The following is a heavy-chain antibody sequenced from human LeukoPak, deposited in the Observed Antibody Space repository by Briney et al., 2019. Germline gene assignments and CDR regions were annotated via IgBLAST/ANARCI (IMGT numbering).Heavy chain of an antibody. CDR2: IYHSGST. J-gene: IGHJ6*02. V-gene: IGHV4-30-2*01. Sequence: SQTLSLTCTVSGGSISSGGYYWSWIRQPPGKGLEWIGYIYHSGSTYYNPSLKSRVTISVDRSKNQFSLKLSSVTAADTAVYYCARDCSGGSCYVYYGMDVWGQGTTVTVSS. CDR1: GGSISSGGYY. CDR3: ARDCSGGSCYVYYGMDV. D-gene: IGHD2-15*01.